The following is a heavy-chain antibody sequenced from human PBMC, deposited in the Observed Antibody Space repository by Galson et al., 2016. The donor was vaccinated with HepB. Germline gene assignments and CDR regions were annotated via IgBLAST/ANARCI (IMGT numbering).Heavy chain of an antibody. D-gene: IGHD4-17*01. CDR3: VKARGFGDHLDAFGL. Sequence: SLRLSCAASGFKFGNYGMNWVRQTLDKRLQWVAVVSYGGTTQFYAGSVRGRFTISRDNVKSTVYLQMNNLRPEDTALYFCVKARGFGDHLDAFGLWGRGTMVIVS. CDR2: VSYGGTTQ. J-gene: IGHJ3*01. CDR1: GFKFGNYG. V-gene: IGHV3-30*18.